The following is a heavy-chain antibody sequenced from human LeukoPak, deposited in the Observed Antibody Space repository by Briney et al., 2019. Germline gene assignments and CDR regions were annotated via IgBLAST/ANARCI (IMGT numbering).Heavy chain of an antibody. V-gene: IGHV4-38-2*02. CDR2: IYHIGST. Sequence: SETLSLTCTVSGYSISSGYYWGWIRQPPGKGLEWIGSIYHIGSTYYNPSLKIRVTISLDTSKNQFSLKLRSVTAADTAVYYCAGSLAAVRTDYWGQGTLVTVSS. D-gene: IGHD6-13*01. J-gene: IGHJ4*02. CDR1: GYSISSGYY. CDR3: AGSLAAVRTDY.